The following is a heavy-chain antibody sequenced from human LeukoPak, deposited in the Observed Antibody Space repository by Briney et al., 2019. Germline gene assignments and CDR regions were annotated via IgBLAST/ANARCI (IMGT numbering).Heavy chain of an antibody. CDR1: GFTFSSYA. V-gene: IGHV3-23*01. CDR2: ISGSGGST. J-gene: IGHJ4*02. D-gene: IGHD2-2*01. Sequence: PGGSLRLSCAASGFTFSSYAMSWVRQAPGKGLEWVSAISGSGGSTYYAGSVKGRFTISRDNSKNTLYLQMNSLRAEDTAVYYCAKVADIVVVPAAIDYWGQGTLVTVSS. CDR3: AKVADIVVVPAAIDY.